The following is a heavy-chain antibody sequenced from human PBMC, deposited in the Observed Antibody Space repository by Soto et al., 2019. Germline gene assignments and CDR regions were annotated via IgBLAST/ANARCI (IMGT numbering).Heavy chain of an antibody. CDR2: IYYSGST. D-gene: IGHD5-12*01. CDR1: GGSISSGGYY. J-gene: IGHJ6*02. Sequence: SETLSLTYTVSGGSISSGGYYWSWIRQHPGKGLEWIGYIYYSGSTYYNPSLKSRVTISVDTSKNQFSLKLSSVTAADTAVYYCASALSGYSGYDPEGVYYYYYYGMDVWGQGTTVTVSS. CDR3: ASALSGYSGYDPEGVYYYYYYGMDV. V-gene: IGHV4-31*03.